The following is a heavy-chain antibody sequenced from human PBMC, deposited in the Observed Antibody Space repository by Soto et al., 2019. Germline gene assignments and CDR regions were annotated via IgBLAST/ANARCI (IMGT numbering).Heavy chain of an antibody. CDR2: IYPGDSDT. Sequence: GESLKISCKGSGYSFTSYWIGWVRQMPGKGLEWMGIIYPGDSDTRYSPSFQGQVTISADKSISTAYLQWSSLKASDTAMYYCARRAPSLYSSSTLSTLAEFDYWGQGTLVTVSS. CDR1: GYSFTSYW. V-gene: IGHV5-51*01. D-gene: IGHD6-6*01. CDR3: ARRAPSLYSSSTLSTLAEFDY. J-gene: IGHJ4*02.